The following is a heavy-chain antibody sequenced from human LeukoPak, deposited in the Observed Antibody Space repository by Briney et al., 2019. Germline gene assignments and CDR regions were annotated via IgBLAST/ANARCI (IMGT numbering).Heavy chain of an antibody. Sequence: GASVKVSCKASGGTFSSYAISWVRQAPGQGLEWMGRIIPILGLANYAQKFQGGVTITADKSTSTAYKELSSLRSEDTAVYYCAREVADFNWYFDLWGRGTLVTVSS. D-gene: IGHD5-12*01. CDR2: IIPILGLA. J-gene: IGHJ2*01. CDR3: AREVADFNWYFDL. V-gene: IGHV1-69*04. CDR1: GGTFSSYA.